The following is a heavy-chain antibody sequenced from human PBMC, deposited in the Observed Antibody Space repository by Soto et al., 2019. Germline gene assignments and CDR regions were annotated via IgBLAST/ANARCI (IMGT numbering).Heavy chain of an antibody. Sequence: KASETLSLTCALSGGSISRSSWCTWIRQCPGKGLERIGEFFESGATNYNPFLYGELTMSADKSKHHFSLNLSSLTAPDTGVYFCTTSHAGELYSWGQRTLVAVCS. J-gene: IGHJ4*02. V-gene: IGHV4-4*02. CDR1: GGSISRSSW. D-gene: IGHD1-7*01. CDR2: FFESGAT. CDR3: TTSHAGELYS.